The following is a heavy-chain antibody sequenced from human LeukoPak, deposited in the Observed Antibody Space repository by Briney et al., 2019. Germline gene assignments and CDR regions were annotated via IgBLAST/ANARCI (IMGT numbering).Heavy chain of an antibody. CDR1: GYTFTSNW. J-gene: IGHJ4*02. CDR2: IYPGDSET. Sequence: AESLKISCMGSGYTFTSNWIGWVRPLAGKGLEWMGIIYPGDSETRYSPSIQGPVTMSADKSISTAYLQWSSLKASDTAMYYCARNPSGYHFDYSGQGTLVTVSS. D-gene: IGHD6-13*01. V-gene: IGHV5-51*01. CDR3: ARNPSGYHFDY.